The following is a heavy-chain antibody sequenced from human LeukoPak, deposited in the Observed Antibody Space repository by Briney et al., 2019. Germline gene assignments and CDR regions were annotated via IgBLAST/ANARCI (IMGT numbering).Heavy chain of an antibody. V-gene: IGHV4-59*01. Sequence: SETLSLTCTVSGGSISSYYWGWIRQPPGKGLEWIGYIYYSGSTNYNPSLKSRVTISVDTSKNQFSLKLSSVTAADTAVYYCARWSGSVTARNYYYYMDVWGEGTTVTVSS. CDR2: IYYSGST. CDR3: ARWSGSVTARNYYYYMDV. CDR1: GGSISSYY. D-gene: IGHD6-6*01. J-gene: IGHJ6*03.